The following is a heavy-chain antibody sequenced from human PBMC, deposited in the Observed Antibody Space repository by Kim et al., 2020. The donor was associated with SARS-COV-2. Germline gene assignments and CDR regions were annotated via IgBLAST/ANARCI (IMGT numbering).Heavy chain of an antibody. CDR2: IIPIFGTA. V-gene: IGHV1-69*13. Sequence: SVKVSCKASGGTFSSYAISWVRQAPGQGLEWMGGIIPIFGTANYAQKFQGRVTITADESTSTAYMELSSLRSEDTAVYYCARPLQRYCSGGSCYVYWGQGTLVTVSS. J-gene: IGHJ4*02. CDR1: GGTFSSYA. CDR3: ARPLQRYCSGGSCYVY. D-gene: IGHD2-15*01.